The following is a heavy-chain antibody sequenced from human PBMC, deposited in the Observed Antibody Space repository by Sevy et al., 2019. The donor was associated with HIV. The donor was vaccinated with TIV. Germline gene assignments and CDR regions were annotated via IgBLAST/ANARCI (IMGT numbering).Heavy chain of an antibody. D-gene: IGHD6-19*01. V-gene: IGHV3-33*06. CDR1: GFTFSSYG. CDR2: IWYDGSNK. Sequence: GGSLRLSCAASGFTFSSYGMHWVRQAPGKGLEWVAVIWYDGSNKYYADSVKVRFTISRNNSKNTQYLQMNSLRAEDKAVYYCAKVGSSSGWRNGYYYYMDVWGKGTTVTVSS. CDR3: AKVGSSSGWRNGYYYYMDV. J-gene: IGHJ6*03.